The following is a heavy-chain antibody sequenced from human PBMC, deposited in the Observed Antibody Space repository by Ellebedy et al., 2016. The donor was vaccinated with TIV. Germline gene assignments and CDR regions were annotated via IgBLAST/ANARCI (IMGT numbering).Heavy chain of an antibody. V-gene: IGHV4-61*01. J-gene: IGHJ5*02. Sequence: SETLSLTCTVSGGSVSSGSSYWSWIRQPPGKGLEWIGYIYYSGSTNYNPSLKSRVTISVDTSKNQFSLRLRSVTAADTAVYYCAGLGEGYYDSSGYYHWGQGTLVTVSS. CDR1: GGSVSSGSSY. CDR2: IYYSGST. D-gene: IGHD3-22*01. CDR3: AGLGEGYYDSSGYYH.